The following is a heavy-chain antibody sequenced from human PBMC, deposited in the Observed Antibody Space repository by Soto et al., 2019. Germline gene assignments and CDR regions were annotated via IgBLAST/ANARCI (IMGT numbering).Heavy chain of an antibody. D-gene: IGHD3-10*01. V-gene: IGHV3-33*01. J-gene: IGHJ6*02. CDR1: GFTFSSYG. CDR3: ARCGREVLRFRPLLIPYYSDYGMDV. CDR2: IWYDGSNK. Sequence: GASLRLSCAASGFTFSSYGLHCVRQAPGKGLEWVAVIWYDGSNKYYADSVTGRFPISRDNSKNTLYLQMNSLRAEDTGVCYCARCGREVLRFRPLLIPYYSDYGMDVWRQGTTVTVSS.